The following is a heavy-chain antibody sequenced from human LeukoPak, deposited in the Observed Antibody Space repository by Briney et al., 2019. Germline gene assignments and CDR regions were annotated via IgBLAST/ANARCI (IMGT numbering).Heavy chain of an antibody. J-gene: IGHJ5*02. V-gene: IGHV3-53*01. Sequence: PGGSLRLSCAASGFTVSSNYMSWVRQAPGKGLEWVSVIYSGGSTYYADSVKGRFTISRDNSKDTLYLQMNSLRAEDTAVYYCARSTVLMVYAISWFDPWGQGTLVTVSS. CDR2: IYSGGST. CDR3: ARSTVLMVYAISWFDP. CDR1: GFTVSSNY. D-gene: IGHD2-8*01.